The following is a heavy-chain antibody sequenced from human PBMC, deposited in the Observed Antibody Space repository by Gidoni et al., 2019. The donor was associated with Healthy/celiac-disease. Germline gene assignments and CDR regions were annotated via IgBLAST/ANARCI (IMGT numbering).Heavy chain of an antibody. Sequence: VQLPESGPGLVKPSETLSLPCTVSGGSISSYYWSWIRQPAGKGLEWIGRIYTSGSTNYNPSLKSRVTMSVDTSKNQFSLKLSSVTAADTAVYYCATQTYYDFWSGYGGWFDPWGQGTLVTVSS. V-gene: IGHV4-4*07. CDR3: ATQTYYDFWSGYGGWFDP. CDR1: GGSISSYY. D-gene: IGHD3-3*01. CDR2: IYTSGST. J-gene: IGHJ5*02.